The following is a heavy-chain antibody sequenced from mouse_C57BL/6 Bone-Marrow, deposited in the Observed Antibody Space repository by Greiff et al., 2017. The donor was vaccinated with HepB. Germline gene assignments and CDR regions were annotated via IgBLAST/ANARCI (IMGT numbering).Heavy chain of an antibody. V-gene: IGHV1-69*01. CDR3: ARLDYGSSYPAWFAY. J-gene: IGHJ3*01. CDR1: GYTFTSYW. D-gene: IGHD1-1*01. Sequence: QVQLQQPGAELVMPGASVKLSCKASGYTFTSYWMHWVKQRPGQGLEWIGEIDPSDSYTNYNQKFKGKSTLTVDKSSSTAYMQLSSLTSEDSAVYYCARLDYGSSYPAWFAYWGQGTLVTVSA. CDR2: IDPSDSYT.